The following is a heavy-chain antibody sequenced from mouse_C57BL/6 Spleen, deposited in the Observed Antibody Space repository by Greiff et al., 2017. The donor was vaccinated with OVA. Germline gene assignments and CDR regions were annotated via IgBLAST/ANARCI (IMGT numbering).Heavy chain of an antibody. D-gene: IGHD1-1*01. J-gene: IGHJ4*01. CDR1: GYTFTDYE. CDR2: IDPETGGT. CDR3: TRRATVVGVYYYAMDY. Sequence: QVQLQQSGAELVRPGASVTLSCKASGYTFTDYEMHWVKQTPVHGLEWIGAIDPETGGTAYNQKFKGKAILTADKSSSTAYMELRSLTSEDSAVYYCTRRATVVGVYYYAMDYWGQGTSVTVSS. V-gene: IGHV1-15*01.